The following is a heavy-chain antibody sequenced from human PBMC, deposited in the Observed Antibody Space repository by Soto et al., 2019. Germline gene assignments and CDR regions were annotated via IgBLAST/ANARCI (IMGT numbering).Heavy chain of an antibody. D-gene: IGHD3-10*01. CDR3: ARQGFGELNGLVDV. Sequence: QVQLQESGPGLVKPSETLSLTFTISGGPMNNYYCSWFRQPRGQGLEWIGYMGYNGFTRYNPSLRSRVAISLDTAKNQFSLNLSSVTAADTALYYCARQGFGELNGLVDVWGQGITVTVSS. CDR1: GGPMNNYY. CDR2: MGYNGFT. J-gene: IGHJ6*02. V-gene: IGHV4-59*08.